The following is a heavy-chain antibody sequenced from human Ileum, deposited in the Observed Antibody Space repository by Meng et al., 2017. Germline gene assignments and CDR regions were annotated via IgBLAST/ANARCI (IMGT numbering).Heavy chain of an antibody. CDR2: TYYRSKWYS. CDR3: ASGSGSLDY. J-gene: IGHJ4*02. D-gene: IGHD3-3*01. Sequence: QLQQSGPGLVKPSQTLSLTCAVSGGSVSSNIAAWNWIRQSPLRGLEWLGRTYYRSKWYSEYAVSVKSRISITPDTSKNQFSLQMNSVTPEDTAVYYCASGSGSLDYWGPGTLVTVSS. CDR1: GGSVSSNIAA. V-gene: IGHV6-1*01.